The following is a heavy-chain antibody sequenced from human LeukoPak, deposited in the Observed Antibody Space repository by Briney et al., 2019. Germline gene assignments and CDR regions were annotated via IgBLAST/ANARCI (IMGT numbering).Heavy chain of an antibody. Sequence: GTLSLSCAASGFTFSDYYMSWIPHAQGLELEGVTYISSSASTIYYTVSVKVPFTTSRDTAKNSLYLQMNRLRAEDTAVYYCASAESELLEEYFQHWGQGTLVTVSS. D-gene: IGHD1-26*01. J-gene: IGHJ1*01. CDR2: ISSSASTI. V-gene: IGHV3-11*01. CDR1: GFTFSDYY. CDR3: ASAESELLEEYFQH.